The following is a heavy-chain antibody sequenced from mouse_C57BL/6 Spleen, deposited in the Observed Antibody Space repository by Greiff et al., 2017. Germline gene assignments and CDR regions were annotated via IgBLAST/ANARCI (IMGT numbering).Heavy chain of an antibody. Sequence: EVQLQQSGAELVRPGASVKLSCTASGFNIKADYMHWVKQRPEQGLEWIGWIDPENGDTEYASKFQGKATITADTSSNTAYLQLSSLTSEDTAVYYCTTIRYDGYSSFAYWGQGTLVTVSA. D-gene: IGHD2-3*01. V-gene: IGHV14-4*01. CDR3: TTIRYDGYSSFAY. CDR2: IDPENGDT. J-gene: IGHJ3*01. CDR1: GFNIKADY.